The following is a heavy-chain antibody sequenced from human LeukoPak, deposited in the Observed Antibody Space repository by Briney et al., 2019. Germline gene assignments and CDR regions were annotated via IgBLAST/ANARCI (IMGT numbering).Heavy chain of an antibody. CDR3: ATLTTVVLDAFDI. J-gene: IGHJ3*02. D-gene: IGHD4-23*01. V-gene: IGHV3-48*03. CDR2: ISNNGDTI. Sequence: GSLRLSCAASGFTFSSYEMNWVRQAPGKGLEWVSFISNNGDTITYVDSVKGRFTISRDNAKNSLYLQMNSLRAEDTAVYYCATLTTVVLDAFDIWGQGTMVTVSS. CDR1: GFTFSSYE.